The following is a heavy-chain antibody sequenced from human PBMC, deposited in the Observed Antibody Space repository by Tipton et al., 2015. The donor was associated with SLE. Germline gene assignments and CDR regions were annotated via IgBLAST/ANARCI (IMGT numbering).Heavy chain of an antibody. CDR2: VHYSGST. D-gene: IGHD3-3*01. V-gene: IGHV4-59*11. Sequence: VKPSETLSLTCTVSGDSISGRYWSWIRQPPGRGLEWIGYVHYSGSTNYNPSLKSRVTISVDTSKNQFSLKLTSVTTADTAVYYCARHDFWSGYFPSGGAFDIWGQGTVVTVSS. J-gene: IGHJ3*02. CDR3: ARHDFWSGYFPSGGAFDI. CDR1: GDSISGRY.